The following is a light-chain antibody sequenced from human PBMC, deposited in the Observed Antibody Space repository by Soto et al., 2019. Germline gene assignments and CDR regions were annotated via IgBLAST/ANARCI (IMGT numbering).Light chain of an antibody. CDR3: CSYVGATTYV. CDR1: SSTVGGFNV. CDR2: EGI. J-gene: IGLJ1*01. Sequence: QSALTQPASVSGSPGQSITISCTGTSSTVGGFNVVSWYQQHPGKAPKVIIYEGIKRPSGVSNRFSGSNSGSTASLTISGLQAEDEPDYYCCSYVGATTYVFGTGKKVTVL. V-gene: IGLV2-23*01.